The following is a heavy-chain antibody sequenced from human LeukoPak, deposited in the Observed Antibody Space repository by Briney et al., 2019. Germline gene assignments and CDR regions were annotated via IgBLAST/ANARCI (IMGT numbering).Heavy chain of an antibody. V-gene: IGHV3-74*01. Sequence: GSLRLSCAASGFTFSSYWMHWVRQAPGKGLVWVSRINSDGSSTSYADSVKGRFTISRDNAKNTLYLQMNSLTAEDTAVYYCARDPATANFDYWGQGTLVTVSS. CDR3: ARDPATANFDY. CDR1: GFTFSSYW. J-gene: IGHJ4*02. CDR2: INSDGSST. D-gene: IGHD4-17*01.